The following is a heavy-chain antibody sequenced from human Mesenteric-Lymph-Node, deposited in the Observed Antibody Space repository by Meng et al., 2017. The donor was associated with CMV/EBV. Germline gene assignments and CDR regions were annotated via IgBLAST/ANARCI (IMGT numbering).Heavy chain of an antibody. CDR2: IYHRGSP. CDR3: AGSLFNWYFDL. CDR1: GGSISRSTW. Sequence: LTCAVSGGSISRSTWWSWVRQPLGKQLEWIGEIYHRGSPIYNPSLQRRVTISVDKFKNQFPLKLSSVTAADTAVYYCAGSLFNWYFDLWGRGTLVTVSS. V-gene: IGHV4/OR15-8*01. J-gene: IGHJ2*01. D-gene: IGHD1-26*01.